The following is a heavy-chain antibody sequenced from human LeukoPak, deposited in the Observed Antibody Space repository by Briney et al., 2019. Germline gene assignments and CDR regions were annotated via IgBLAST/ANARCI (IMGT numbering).Heavy chain of an antibody. Sequence: PGGSLRLSCAASGFSFSSYGMHWVRQAPGKGLEWVAVVSYDGSNKYYADFVKGRFTISRDNSKNTLYLQMNSLRAEDTAVYYCAKDPDHFGSGYYFDYWGQGTLVTASS. V-gene: IGHV3-30*18. D-gene: IGHD3-10*01. CDR3: AKDPDHFGSGYYFDY. CDR2: VSYDGSNK. J-gene: IGHJ4*02. CDR1: GFSFSSYG.